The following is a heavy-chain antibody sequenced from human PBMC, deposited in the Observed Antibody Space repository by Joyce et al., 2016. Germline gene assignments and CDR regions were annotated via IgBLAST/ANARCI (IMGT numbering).Heavy chain of an antibody. Sequence: QLQLQESGSGLVKPSQTLSLTCAVSGAYVSSGGYSWSWIRQPPGKGLEWIGYIYHNESTYYNPSLKSRVTISVDRSKNQFSLKLASVTAADTAVYYCASGFNFKGRSFFDYWGQGALVTVSS. J-gene: IGHJ4*02. CDR1: GAYVSSGGYS. D-gene: IGHD3-10*01. V-gene: IGHV4-30-2*01. CDR2: IYHNEST. CDR3: ASGFNFKGRSFFDY.